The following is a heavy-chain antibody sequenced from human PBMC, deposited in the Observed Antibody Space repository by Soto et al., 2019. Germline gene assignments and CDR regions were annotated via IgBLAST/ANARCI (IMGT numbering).Heavy chain of an antibody. J-gene: IGHJ4*02. D-gene: IGHD3-9*01. CDR1: GFIFSRYA. V-gene: IGHV3-23*01. CDR2: ISGSGGST. Sequence: EVQLLESGGGLVQPGGSLRLSCAAPGFIFSRYAMTWVRQAPGQGLEWVSLISGSGGSTYYADSVKGRFTISRDNSKNTLYLQMNSLRAEDTAVYYCAKGYYDILTGYEYHFDYWGQGTLVTVSS. CDR3: AKGYYDILTGYEYHFDY.